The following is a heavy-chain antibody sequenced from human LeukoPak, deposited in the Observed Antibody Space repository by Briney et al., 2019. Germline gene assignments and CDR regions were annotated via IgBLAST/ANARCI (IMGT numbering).Heavy chain of an antibody. CDR3: ARRAGAYSHPYDY. CDR2: IKPDGSEK. J-gene: IGHJ4*02. CDR1: GFTFSSYW. D-gene: IGHD4/OR15-4a*01. V-gene: IGHV3-7*03. Sequence: GGSLRLSCAASGFTFSSYWMNWVRQAPGKGLEWVANIKPDGSEKYYVDSVKGRLTISRDNSKNTLYLQMNSLRAEDTAVYYCARRAGAYSHPYDYWGQGTLVTVSS.